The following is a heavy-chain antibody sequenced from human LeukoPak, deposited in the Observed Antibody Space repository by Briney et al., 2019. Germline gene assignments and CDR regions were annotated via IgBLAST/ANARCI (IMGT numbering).Heavy chain of an antibody. D-gene: IGHD3-10*01. CDR3: ARGGDVLLWFGEPQPAPFDY. CDR1: GGSISSGDYY. CDR2: IYYSGST. V-gene: IGHV4-30-4*01. J-gene: IGHJ4*02. Sequence: SQTLSLTCTVSGGSISSGDYYWSWIRQPPGKGLECIGFIYYSGSTYYNPSLKSRVTISVDTSKNQFSLKLSSVTAADTAVYYCARGGDVLLWFGEPQPAPFDYWGQGTLVTVSS.